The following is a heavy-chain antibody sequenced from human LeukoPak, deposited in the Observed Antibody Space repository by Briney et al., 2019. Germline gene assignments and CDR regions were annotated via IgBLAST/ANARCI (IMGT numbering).Heavy chain of an antibody. CDR3: ARVKAAYYYDSSGYFPDHYFDY. V-gene: IGHV1-69*13. Sequence: SVKVSCKASGGTFSSYAISWVRQAPGQGLEWMGGIIPIFGTANYAQKFQGRVTITADESTSTAYMELSSLRSEDTAVYYCARVKAAYYYDSSGYFPDHYFDYWGQGTLVTVSS. CDR2: IIPIFGTA. D-gene: IGHD3-22*01. J-gene: IGHJ4*02. CDR1: GGTFSSYA.